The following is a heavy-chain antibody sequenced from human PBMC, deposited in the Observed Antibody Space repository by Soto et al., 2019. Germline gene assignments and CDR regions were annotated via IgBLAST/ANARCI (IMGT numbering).Heavy chain of an antibody. CDR3: ARISGGSFTDY. J-gene: IGHJ4*02. V-gene: IGHV3-23*01. CDR1: GFPFNTYA. D-gene: IGHD2-15*01. CDR2: ISGNGAVT. Sequence: EVQLLESGGGLVQPGGSLRLSCAASGFPFNTYAMNWVRQAPGKGLEWVSAISGNGAVTFYVDSVRGRFTFSRDNSKNTLYLQMNSLRAEDTAVYYCARISGGSFTDYWGRGTLVTVSS.